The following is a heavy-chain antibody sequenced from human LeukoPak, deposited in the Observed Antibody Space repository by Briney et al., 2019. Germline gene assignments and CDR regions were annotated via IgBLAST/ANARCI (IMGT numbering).Heavy chain of an antibody. D-gene: IGHD5-24*01. CDR1: GYTFTSYY. J-gene: IGHJ6*03. CDR2: INPSGGST. CDR3: AREDQDGYNYGLYYYYYYMDV. Sequence: ASVKVSCKASGYTFTSYYMHWVRQAPGQGLEWMGIINPSGGSTSYAQKFQGRVTMTRDMSTSTVYMELSSLRSEDTAVYYCAREDQDGYNYGLYYYYYYMDVWGKGTTVTISS. V-gene: IGHV1-46*01.